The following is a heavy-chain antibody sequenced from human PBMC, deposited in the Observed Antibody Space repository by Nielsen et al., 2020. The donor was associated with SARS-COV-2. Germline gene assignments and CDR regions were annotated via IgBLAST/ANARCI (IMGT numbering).Heavy chain of an antibody. CDR2: IIPFFPTT. Sequence: SVKVSCKASGGTFSSYAISWVRQAPGQGLEWMGGIIPFFPTTNYAEKFQGRVTITADKSTSTAYMELRSLRSDDTAVYYCARVVRKITFGGVIAHFDYWGQGTLVTVSS. J-gene: IGHJ4*02. D-gene: IGHD3-16*02. CDR3: ARVVRKITFGGVIAHFDY. CDR1: GGTFSSYA. V-gene: IGHV1-69*06.